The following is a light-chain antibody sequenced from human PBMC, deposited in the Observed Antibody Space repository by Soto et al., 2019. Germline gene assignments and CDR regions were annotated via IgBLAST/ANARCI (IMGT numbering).Light chain of an antibody. V-gene: IGLV2-14*01. CDR3: SAYTNTPVI. CDR2: DVS. CDR1: SSDVGDYNY. J-gene: IGLJ2*01. Sequence: QSVLTQPASVSGSPGQSITISCTRTSSDVGDYNYVSWYQQLPGKAPKLIIYDVSNRLSGVSNRFSGSKSGSTASLTISGLQADDEGDYYCSAYTNTPVIFGGGTKVTVL.